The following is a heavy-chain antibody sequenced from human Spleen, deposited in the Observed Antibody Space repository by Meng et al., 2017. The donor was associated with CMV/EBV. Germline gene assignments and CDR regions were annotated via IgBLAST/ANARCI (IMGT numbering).Heavy chain of an antibody. J-gene: IGHJ6*02. D-gene: IGHD5-18*01. CDR2: VRKKANGYST. CDR3: ARGPDSKFNYYYPMDV. V-gene: IGHV3-72*01. CDR1: GFIFSDHY. Sequence: GESLKISCAASGFIFSDHYMEWVRQAPGKGLEWVGRVRKKANGYSTESAASVRGRFTISRDDSKNPLYLQMNSLKTEDTAVYFCARGPDSKFNYYYPMDVWGQGTTVTVSS.